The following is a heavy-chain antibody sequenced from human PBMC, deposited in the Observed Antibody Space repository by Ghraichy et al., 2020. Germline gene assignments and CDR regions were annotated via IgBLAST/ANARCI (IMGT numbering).Heavy chain of an antibody. Sequence: SVKVSCKASGGTFSSYAISWVRQAPGQGLEWMGGIIPIFGTANYAQKFQGRVTITADESTSTAYMELSSLRSEDTAVYYCARVGSIAAAPTSSYYGMDVWGQGTTVTVSS. V-gene: IGHV1-69*13. CDR1: GGTFSSYA. CDR3: ARVGSIAAAPTSSYYGMDV. J-gene: IGHJ6*02. CDR2: IIPIFGTA. D-gene: IGHD6-13*01.